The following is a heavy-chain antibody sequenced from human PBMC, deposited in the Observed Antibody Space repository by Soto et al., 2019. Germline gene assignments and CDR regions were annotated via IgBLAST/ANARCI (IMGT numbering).Heavy chain of an antibody. J-gene: IGHJ4*02. V-gene: IGHV3-21*02. Sequence: DVLLVESGGGLVKPGGSLRLSCAASGFAFSTYSMSWVRQAPGKGLEWVSSLSSGSHHIYYADSVQGRFAISRDNAKNSLYLQMNRLRDEDTAVYYCATARYDSSGYYGFAHFWGQGALVTVSS. CDR3: ATARYDSSGYYGFAHF. CDR1: GFAFSTYS. CDR2: LSSGSHHI. D-gene: IGHD3-22*01.